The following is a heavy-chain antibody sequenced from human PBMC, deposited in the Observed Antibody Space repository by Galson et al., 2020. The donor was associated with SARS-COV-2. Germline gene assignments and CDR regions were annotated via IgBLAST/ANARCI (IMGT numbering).Heavy chain of an antibody. CDR3: ASGLLQGIDY. CDR1: GFTFSSYA. D-gene: IGHD4-4*01. V-gene: IGHV3-30*04. Sequence: GESLKISCAASGFTFSSYAMHWVRQAPGKGLEWVAVISYDGSNKYYADSVKGRFTISRDNSKNTLYLQMNSLRAEDTAVYYCASGLLQGIDYWGQGTLVTVSS. CDR2: ISYDGSNK. J-gene: IGHJ4*02.